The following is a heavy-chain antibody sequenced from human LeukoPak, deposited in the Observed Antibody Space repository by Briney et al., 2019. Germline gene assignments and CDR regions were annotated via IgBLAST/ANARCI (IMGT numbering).Heavy chain of an antibody. D-gene: IGHD5-18*01. V-gene: IGHV4-39*01. CDR3: ARQLGYSYGYYYYYMDV. CDR1: GGSISSSSYY. CDR2: IYYSGST. Sequence: PSETLSLTCTVSGGSISSSSYYWGWIRQPPGKGLEWIGSIYYSGSTYYNPSLKSRVTISVDTSKNQFSLKLSSVTAADTAVYYCARQLGYSYGYYYYYMDVWGKGTTVTISS. J-gene: IGHJ6*03.